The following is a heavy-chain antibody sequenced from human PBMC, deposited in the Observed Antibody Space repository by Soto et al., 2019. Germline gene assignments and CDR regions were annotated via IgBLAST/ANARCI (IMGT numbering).Heavy chain of an antibody. CDR3: ARDRPTSSIRARDYYYAMDV. J-gene: IGHJ6*02. D-gene: IGHD6-6*01. CDR2: ISSYNGNT. CDR1: GYTFITYG. V-gene: IGHV1-18*01. Sequence: ASVKVSCKASGYTFITYGISWVRQAPGQGLEWMGWISSYNGNTNYAQKLQGRVTMTTDTSTTTAYMELRSLRSDDTAVYYCARDRPTSSIRARDYYYAMDVWAQGTKVTGSS.